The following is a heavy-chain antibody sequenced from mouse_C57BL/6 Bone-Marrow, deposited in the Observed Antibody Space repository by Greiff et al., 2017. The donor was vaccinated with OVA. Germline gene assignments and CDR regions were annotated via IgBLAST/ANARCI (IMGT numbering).Heavy chain of an antibody. CDR3: AREDTTVPHYFDY. V-gene: IGHV3-6*01. CDR2: ISYDGSN. J-gene: IGHJ2*01. CDR1: GYSITSGYY. Sequence: EVKLQESGPGLVKPSQSLSLTCSVTGYSITSGYYWNWIRQFPGNKLEWMGYISYDGSNNYNPSLKNRISITRDTSKNQFFLKLNSVTTEDTATYYCAREDTTVPHYFDYWGQGTTLTVSS. D-gene: IGHD1-1*01.